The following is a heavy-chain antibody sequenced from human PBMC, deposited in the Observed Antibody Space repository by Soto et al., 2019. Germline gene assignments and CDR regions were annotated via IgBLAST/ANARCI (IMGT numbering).Heavy chain of an antibody. CDR2: MNPNSGNT. CDR1: GYTFTSYD. J-gene: IGHJ4*02. D-gene: IGHD3-3*01. Sequence: QVQLVQSGAEVKKPGASVKVSYKASGYTFTSYDINWVRQATGQGLEWMGWMNPNSGNTGYAQKFQGRVTMTRNTSISTAYMELSSLRSEDTAVYYCARGGSRITIFGVVIIPLDYWGQGTLVTVSS. V-gene: IGHV1-8*01. CDR3: ARGGSRITIFGVVIIPLDY.